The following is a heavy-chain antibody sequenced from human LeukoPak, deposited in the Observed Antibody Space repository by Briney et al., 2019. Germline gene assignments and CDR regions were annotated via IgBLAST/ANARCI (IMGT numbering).Heavy chain of an antibody. CDR2: ISYDGSNK. Sequence: GGSLRLSCAASGFTFSSYAMHWVRQAPGKGLEWVAVISYDGSNKYYADSVKGRFTISRDNSKNTLYPQMNSLRAEDTAVYYCARGPFLFDSSGHFDYWGQGTLVTVSS. V-gene: IGHV3-30-3*01. CDR3: ARGPFLFDSSGHFDY. J-gene: IGHJ4*02. CDR1: GFTFSSYA. D-gene: IGHD3-22*01.